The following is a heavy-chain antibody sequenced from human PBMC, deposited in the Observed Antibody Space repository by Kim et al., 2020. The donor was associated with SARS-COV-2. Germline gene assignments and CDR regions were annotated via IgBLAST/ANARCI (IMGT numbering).Heavy chain of an antibody. CDR2: IYYSGST. J-gene: IGHJ5*02. CDR3: ASDPSGYSSTPDP. CDR1: GGSISSSSYH. D-gene: IGHD6-13*01. Sequence: SETLSLTCTVSGGSISSSSYHWGWIRQPPGKGLEWIGSIYYSGSTYYNPSLKSRVTISVDTSKNQFSLKLSSVTAADTAVYYCASDPSGYSSTPDPWGQGTLVTVSS. V-gene: IGHV4-39*07.